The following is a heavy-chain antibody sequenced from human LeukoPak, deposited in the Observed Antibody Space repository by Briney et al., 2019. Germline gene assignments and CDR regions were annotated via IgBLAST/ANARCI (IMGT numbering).Heavy chain of an antibody. Sequence: GGSLKIPCKGSGYSFTSNWFGWVRPMPGKGLGWMGIIYPVDSDARYSPSFQGQVTISADESISTAYLQWSSLKATDTAMYYCARLGDSASGYYDNWFDPWGQGTLVTVSS. CDR2: IYPVDSDA. D-gene: IGHD3-22*01. J-gene: IGHJ5*02. V-gene: IGHV5-51*01. CDR1: GYSFTSNW. CDR3: ARLGDSASGYYDNWFDP.